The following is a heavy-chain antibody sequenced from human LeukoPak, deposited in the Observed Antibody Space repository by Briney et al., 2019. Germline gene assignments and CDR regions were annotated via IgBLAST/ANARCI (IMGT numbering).Heavy chain of an antibody. D-gene: IGHD2-8*01. CDR2: IDPSDSYT. CDR3: ARPMAGSGGYYYYDMDV. CDR1: GYSFTSYW. J-gene: IGHJ6*02. Sequence: GESLRISCKGSGYSFTSYWISWVRQMPGKGLEWMGSIDPSDSYTNYSPSFQGHVTISADKSSSTAYLQWSSLKASDTATYYCARPMAGSGGYYYYDMDVWGQGTTVTVSS. V-gene: IGHV5-10-1*01.